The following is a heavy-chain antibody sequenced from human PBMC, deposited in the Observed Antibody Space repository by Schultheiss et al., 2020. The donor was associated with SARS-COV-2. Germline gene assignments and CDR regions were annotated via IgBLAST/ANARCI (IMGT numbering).Heavy chain of an antibody. CDR1: GYTFTSYG. V-gene: IGHV1-2*06. Sequence: ASVKVSCKASGYTFTSYGISWVRQAPGQGLEWMGRINPNSGGTNYAQKFQGRVTMTRDTSISTAYMELSRLRSDDTAVYYCARDEYSSSWYGFYFQHWGQGTLVTVSS. D-gene: IGHD6-13*01. CDR2: INPNSGGT. CDR3: ARDEYSSSWYGFYFQH. J-gene: IGHJ1*01.